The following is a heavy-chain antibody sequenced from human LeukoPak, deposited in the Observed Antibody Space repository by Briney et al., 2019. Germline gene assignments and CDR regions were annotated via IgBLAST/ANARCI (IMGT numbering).Heavy chain of an antibody. J-gene: IGHJ4*02. CDR3: AKRGVAIRVILVGFHKEAYYFDS. V-gene: IGHV3-23*01. CDR2: ISDSGGTT. CDR1: GVTLSNYG. Sequence: GGSLRLSCAVSGVTLSNYGMSWVRQAPGKGLEWVAGISDSGGTTNYADSVKGRFTISRDNPKNTLYLQMKSLRAEDTAVYFCAKRGVAIRVILVGFHKEAYYFDSWGQGALVTVSS. D-gene: IGHD3-22*01.